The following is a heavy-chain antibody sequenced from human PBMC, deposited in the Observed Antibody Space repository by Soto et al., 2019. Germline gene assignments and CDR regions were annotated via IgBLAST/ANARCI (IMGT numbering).Heavy chain of an antibody. V-gene: IGHV3-21*01. J-gene: IGHJ6*02. CDR3: ARDLRYCSGGSCYPQSYYGMDV. CDR1: GFTFNSLT. CDR2: ISTDNSYI. Sequence: GGSLRLSCAASGFTFNSLTMHWVRQAPGRGLEWVSSISTDNSYIYYGDSVKGRFTISRDNAKSSLYLQLSTLRAEDTAVYYCARDLRYCSGGSCYPQSYYGMDVWGQGTTVTVSS. D-gene: IGHD2-15*01.